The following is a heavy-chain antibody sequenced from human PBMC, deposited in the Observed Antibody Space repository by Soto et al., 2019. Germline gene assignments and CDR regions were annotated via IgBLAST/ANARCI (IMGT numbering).Heavy chain of an antibody. CDR3: ARREGSGYCSGGSCYVRDPDYYYYYMDV. V-gene: IGHV4-34*01. J-gene: IGHJ6*03. D-gene: IGHD2-15*01. Sequence: SETLSLTCAVYGGSFSGYYWSWIRQPPGKGLEWIGEINHSGSTNYNPSLKSRVTISVDTSKNQFSLKLSSVTAADTAVYYCARREGSGYCSGGSCYVRDPDYYYYYMDVWGKGTTVTVSS. CDR2: INHSGST. CDR1: GGSFSGYY.